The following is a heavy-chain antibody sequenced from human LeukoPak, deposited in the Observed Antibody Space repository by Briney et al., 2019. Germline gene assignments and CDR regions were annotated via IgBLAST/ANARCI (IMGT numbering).Heavy chain of an antibody. Sequence: SETLSLTCTVSGASISHYYWSWIRQTPEKGLEWMGHIHTSGGSSPYPSLKSRLTMSIETSRNQFSLKLTSVTAADTAAYFCARLGSYHDFWGQGALVTVSS. CDR3: ARLGSYHDF. CDR1: GASISHYY. V-gene: IGHV4-4*09. J-gene: IGHJ4*02. CDR2: IHTSGGS. D-gene: IGHD1-26*01.